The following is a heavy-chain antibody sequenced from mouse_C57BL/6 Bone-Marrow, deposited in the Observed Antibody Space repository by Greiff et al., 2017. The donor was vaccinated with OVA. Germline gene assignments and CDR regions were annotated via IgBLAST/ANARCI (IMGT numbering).Heavy chain of an antibody. D-gene: IGHD4-1*01. J-gene: IGHJ4*01. V-gene: IGHV8-12*01. Sequence: QVTLKVCGPGILQSSQTLSLTCSFSGFSLSTSGMGVSWIRQPSGKGLEWLAHIYWDDDKRYNPSLKSRLTISKDTSRNQVFLKITSVDTADTATYYCARRDLGYAMDYWGQGTSVTVSS. CDR1: GFSLSTSGMG. CDR2: IYWDDDK. CDR3: ARRDLGYAMDY.